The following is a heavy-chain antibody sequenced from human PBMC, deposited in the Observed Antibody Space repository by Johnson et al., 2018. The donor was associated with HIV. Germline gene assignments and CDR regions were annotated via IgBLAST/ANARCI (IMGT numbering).Heavy chain of an antibody. CDR1: GFTFSIYW. J-gene: IGHJ3*02. Sequence: MLLVESGGGLVQPGGSLRLSCAASGFTFSIYWMTWVRQAPGKGLEWVASLRQDGCEKYFVDYVKGRFTISRDNAKNSLYLQMNSLRVEDTAVYYCASSQGSGESAFDIWGQGTMVTVSS. CDR2: LRQDGCEK. CDR3: ASSQGSGESAFDI. V-gene: IGHV3-7*05. D-gene: IGHD2-21*01.